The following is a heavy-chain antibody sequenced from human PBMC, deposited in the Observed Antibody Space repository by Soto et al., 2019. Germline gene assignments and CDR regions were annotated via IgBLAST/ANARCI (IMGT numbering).Heavy chain of an antibody. Sequence: QVQLVQSGAEVKKPGSSVKVSCKASGGTFSSYAISWVRQAPGQGLEWMGGIIPIFGTANYAQKFQGRVTITADESTSTAYMELSSLRSEDTAVYYCDTIAAAGTIYWYFDLWGRGTMVTVSS. J-gene: IGHJ2*01. CDR3: DTIAAAGTIYWYFDL. D-gene: IGHD6-13*01. CDR1: GGTFSSYA. CDR2: IIPIFGTA. V-gene: IGHV1-69*01.